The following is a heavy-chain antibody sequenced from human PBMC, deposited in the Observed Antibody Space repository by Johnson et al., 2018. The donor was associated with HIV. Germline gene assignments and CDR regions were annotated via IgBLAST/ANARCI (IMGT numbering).Heavy chain of an antibody. J-gene: IGHJ3*02. V-gene: IGHV3-20*04. CDR1: GFIFGDYG. CDR2: ITWNGGST. CDR3: ARARAFDI. Sequence: VQLVESGGGVVRPGGSLRLCCAASGFIFGDYGMSWVRQAPGKGLAWGSNITWNGGSTGSAASVKGRFSISRDKTKNSLYLKMNSLRAEDTAVYYCARARAFDIWGQGTMVTVSS.